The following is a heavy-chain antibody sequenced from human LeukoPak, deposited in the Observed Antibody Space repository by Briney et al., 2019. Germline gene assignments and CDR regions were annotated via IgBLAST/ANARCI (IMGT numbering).Heavy chain of an antibody. D-gene: IGHD6-6*01. Sequence: GGSLRLSCTVFGFTFSNHAMTRVRQAPGRGLEWVSAISIAGDRTYYADSVKGRFTISRDNSENTLFLQMNSLRAEDTAMYYCANEIRPNDYWGQGTLVTVSS. CDR1: GFTFSNHA. CDR3: ANEIRPNDY. CDR2: ISIAGDRT. V-gene: IGHV3-23*01. J-gene: IGHJ4*02.